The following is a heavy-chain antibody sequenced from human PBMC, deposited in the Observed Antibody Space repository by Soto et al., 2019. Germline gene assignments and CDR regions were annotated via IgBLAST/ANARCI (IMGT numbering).Heavy chain of an antibody. D-gene: IGHD2-21*01. CDR3: ARGGEPFDY. J-gene: IGHJ4*02. CDR2: INAGNGNT. Sequence: QVPLVQSGAEEKKPGASVKVSCKASGYTFTSYAMHWVRQAPGQRLEWMAWINAGNGNTKYSQKYQGRVTITRDTSENTAYMELSSLRSEATAVYYCARGGEPFDYWGQGTRVTVPS. CDR1: GYTFTSYA. V-gene: IGHV1-3*05.